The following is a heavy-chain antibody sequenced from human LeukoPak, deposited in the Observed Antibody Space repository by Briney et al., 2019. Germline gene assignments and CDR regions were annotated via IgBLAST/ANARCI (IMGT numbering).Heavy chain of an antibody. D-gene: IGHD5-24*01. Sequence: SETLSLTCAVYGGSFSGYYWSWIRQPPGEGLEGIGEINHSGSTNYNPSLKSRVTISVDTSKNQFSLKLSSVTAADTAVYYCARGDGYNIHYFDYWGQGTLVTVSS. CDR2: INHSGST. CDR1: GGSFSGYY. V-gene: IGHV4-34*01. CDR3: ARGDGYNIHYFDY. J-gene: IGHJ4*02.